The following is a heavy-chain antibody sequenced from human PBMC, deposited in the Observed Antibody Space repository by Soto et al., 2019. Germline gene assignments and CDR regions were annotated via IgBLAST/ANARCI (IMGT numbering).Heavy chain of an antibody. Sequence: QVQLQQWGAGLLKPSETLSLNCAVTGGSLSGYYWGWIRQPPGKGLEWIGEVKDGGHTNYSPSLRGRVTIQPDTSNHQFSVRLNSVTAADTGVYYCARGQEGVVATHWDQGSLVTVSS. CDR2: VKDGGHT. CDR1: GGSLSGYY. V-gene: IGHV4-34*01. D-gene: IGHD5-12*01. CDR3: ARGQEGVVATH. J-gene: IGHJ4*02.